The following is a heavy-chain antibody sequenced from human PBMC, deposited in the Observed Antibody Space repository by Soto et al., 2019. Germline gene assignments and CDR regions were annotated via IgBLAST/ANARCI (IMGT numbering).Heavy chain of an antibody. V-gene: IGHV4-61*01. CDR3: ARDFDYFDY. D-gene: IGHD3-3*01. J-gene: IGHJ4*02. CDR2: VYYTGRT. CDR1: VGSVKSGSNY. Sequence: QVQLQESGPGLVKPSETLSLTCTVSVGSVKSGSNYWSWIRQPPGKGLEWIGYVYYTGRTNYNPSLKSRVTISVDTSKSQFSLMLTSVTVADTAVYYCARDFDYFDYWGQGTLVTVSS.